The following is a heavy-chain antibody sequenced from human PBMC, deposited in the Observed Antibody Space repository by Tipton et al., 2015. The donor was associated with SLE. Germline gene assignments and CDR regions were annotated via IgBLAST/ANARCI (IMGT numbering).Heavy chain of an antibody. V-gene: IGHV4-61*02. CDR1: GDSIGSGGYY. CDR3: ARTLDALDI. CDR2: IYTSGSP. Sequence: LRLSCTVSGDSIGSGGYYWSWIRQPAGKRLEWIGRIYTSGSPYYNPSLESRVVMSMDKSKNQFSLKLSAVTAADTAVYYCARTLDALDIWGQGTMVTVSS. J-gene: IGHJ3*02.